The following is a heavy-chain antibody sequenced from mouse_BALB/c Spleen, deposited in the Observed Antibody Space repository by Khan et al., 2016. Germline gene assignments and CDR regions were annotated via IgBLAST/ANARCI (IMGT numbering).Heavy chain of an antibody. CDR1: GYTFSNYW. V-gene: IGHV1-9*01. CDR3: AMAYYRFGWFAY. Sequence: QVQLQQSGAELMKPGASVKISCKATGYTFSNYWIEWVKQRPGHGLEWIGEILPGSGSTKYNEKFKAKATFTADTSSNTAYMELSSLTSEDSAVYSCAMAYYRFGWFAYWGQGTLVTVSA. D-gene: IGHD2-14*01. CDR2: ILPGSGST. J-gene: IGHJ3*01.